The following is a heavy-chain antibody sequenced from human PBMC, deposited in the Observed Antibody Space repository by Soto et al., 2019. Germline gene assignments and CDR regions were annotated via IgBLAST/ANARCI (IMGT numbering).Heavy chain of an antibody. CDR1: GFSLSTGRKG. CDR3: AHRTVISLSAYFDY. V-gene: IGHV2-5*02. CDR2: IYWDDDK. J-gene: IGHJ4*02. Sequence: QITLKESGPTLVKPTQTLRLTCTFSGFSLSTGRKGVGWIRQPPGKALEWLALIYWDDDKRYSPSLKSRLTITKDTSKNQVVLTMTNMDPVDTATYYCAHRTVISLSAYFDYWGQGTLVTVSS. D-gene: IGHD3-16*02.